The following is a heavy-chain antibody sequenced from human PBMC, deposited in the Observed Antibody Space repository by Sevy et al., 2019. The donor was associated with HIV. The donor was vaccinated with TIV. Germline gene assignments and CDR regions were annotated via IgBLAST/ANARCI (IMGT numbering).Heavy chain of an antibody. CDR2: IYPGDSDT. CDR1: GYRFTTYW. D-gene: IGHD3-10*01. CDR3: AREFYYGSGNYYGDAFDI. V-gene: IGHV5-51*01. J-gene: IGHJ3*02. Sequence: GESLKISCKVSGYRFTTYWIGWVRQMPGKGLEWMGIIYPGDSDTRYSPSFQGQVTISADKSINTAYLQWSSLKASDTAMNYCAREFYYGSGNYYGDAFDIWGQGTMVTVSS.